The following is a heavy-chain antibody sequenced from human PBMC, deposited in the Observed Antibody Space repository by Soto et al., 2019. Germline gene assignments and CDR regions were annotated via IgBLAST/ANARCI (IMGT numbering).Heavy chain of an antibody. CDR1: GGSISSSNW. D-gene: IGHD2-15*01. V-gene: IGHV4-4*02. CDR3: ARAHCSGGSCYSVQHWFDP. CDR2: MYHSGST. J-gene: IGHJ5*02. Sequence: QVQLQESGPGLVKPSGTLSLTCAVSGGSISSSNWWSWVRQPPGKGLEWIGEMYHSGSTNHNPSLKRRVTISVDKSENQFSLKLSSVAAADTAVYYCARAHCSGGSCYSVQHWFDPWGQGTLVTVSS.